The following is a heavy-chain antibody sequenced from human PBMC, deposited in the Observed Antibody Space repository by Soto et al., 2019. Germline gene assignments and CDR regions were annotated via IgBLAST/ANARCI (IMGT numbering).Heavy chain of an antibody. CDR1: GFTFEDYA. Sequence: EVQLVESGGGLVQPGRSLRLSCAAFGFTFEDYAMHWIRQTPGKGLEWVAGINWNSGSIGYADSVKGRFTISSDNANNSLYLQMDSLRTEDTALYFCAKGRGALAVVSNWFDPWGQGTLVTVSS. V-gene: IGHV3-9*01. J-gene: IGHJ5*02. CDR3: AKGRGALAVVSNWFDP. CDR2: INWNSGSI. D-gene: IGHD3-22*01.